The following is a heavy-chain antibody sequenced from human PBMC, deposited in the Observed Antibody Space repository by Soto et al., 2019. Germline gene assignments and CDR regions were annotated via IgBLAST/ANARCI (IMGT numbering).Heavy chain of an antibody. CDR3: SRTVSDYDNNGYYFTGFDP. CDR2: LYYRGST. Sequence: SETLSLTCSVSGGSISGDTFYWGWIRQPPGKGLEWIGSLYYRGSTYYNPSLKGRVTISANTSKNQLSLMLTSVTAADTAVYLWSRTVSDYDNNGYYFTGFDPWGQGTMVTVSS. D-gene: IGHD3-22*01. CDR1: GGSISGDTFY. V-gene: IGHV4-39*01. J-gene: IGHJ5*02.